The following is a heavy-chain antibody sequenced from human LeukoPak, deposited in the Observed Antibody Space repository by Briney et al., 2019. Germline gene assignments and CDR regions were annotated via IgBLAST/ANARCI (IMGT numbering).Heavy chain of an antibody. D-gene: IGHD3-22*01. CDR1: GGSISSSNW. V-gene: IGHV4-4*02. CDR3: ARHWRAVEDSSGYFFDY. J-gene: IGHJ4*02. Sequence: SSETLSLTCAVSGGSISSSNWWSWVRQPPGKGLEWIGEIYHSGSTNYNPSLKSRVTRSVDTSKNQCSLKLSSVTAADTAVDYCARHWRAVEDSSGYFFDYWGQGALVTVSS. CDR2: IYHSGST.